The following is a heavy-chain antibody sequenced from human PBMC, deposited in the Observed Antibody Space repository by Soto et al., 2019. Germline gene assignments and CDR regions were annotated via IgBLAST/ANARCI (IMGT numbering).Heavy chain of an antibody. Sequence: GGSLRLSSAASGVIFRDFYMSWIRQVPGKGLEWLSKISSSSSSTDYADSVKGRFTISRDNAKNSLYLQMSSLRAEDTAVYYCARDRGGGSIFGGHYGMDVWGQGTTVTVSS. J-gene: IGHJ6*02. V-gene: IGHV3-11*06. CDR2: ISSSSSST. CDR1: GVIFRDFY. CDR3: ARDRGGGSIFGGHYGMDV. D-gene: IGHD3-3*01.